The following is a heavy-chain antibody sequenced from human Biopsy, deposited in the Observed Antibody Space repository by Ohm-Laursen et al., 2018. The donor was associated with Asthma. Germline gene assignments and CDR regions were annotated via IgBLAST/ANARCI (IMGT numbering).Heavy chain of an antibody. D-gene: IGHD2/OR15-2a*01. J-gene: IGHJ6*02. CDR3: ARVSSSGYVYFGIHV. CDR2: VFYSGTT. Sequence: TLSLTWIVSGAYIGTPDYHWSWIRPSPGKGLGWIGFVFYSGTTHYRRSIERRLFLSIDTARSDFSMNLSSLPAADTAVYFCARVSSSGYVYFGIHVWGPGSPVSV. CDR1: GAYIGTPDYH. V-gene: IGHV4-30-4*01.